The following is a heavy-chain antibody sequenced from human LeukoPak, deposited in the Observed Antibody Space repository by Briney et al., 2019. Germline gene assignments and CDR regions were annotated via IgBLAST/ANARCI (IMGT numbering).Heavy chain of an antibody. CDR3: ARRCSSISCTTKAAFDI. J-gene: IGHJ3*02. D-gene: IGHD2-2*01. CDR1: GGSISSSSYY. CDR2: IYYSGST. V-gene: IGHV4-39*01. Sequence: SGTLSLTCTVSGGSISSSSYYWGWIRQPPGKGLEWIGSIYYSGSTYYNPSLKSRVTISLDTSKNQFSLKLSSVTAADTAVYYCARRCSSISCTTKAAFDIWGQGTMVTVSS.